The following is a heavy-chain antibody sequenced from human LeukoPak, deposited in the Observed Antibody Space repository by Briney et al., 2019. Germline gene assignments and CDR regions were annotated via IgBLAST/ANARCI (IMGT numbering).Heavy chain of an antibody. D-gene: IGHD1-14*01. J-gene: IGHJ4*02. CDR1: GFTFSDYS. V-gene: IGHV3-33*08. Sequence: GGSLRLSCAASGFTFSDYSMNWVRQAPGKGLEWVAVIAYGGSRAFYADSVKGRFTISRDNSKNTMSVQMDDLRAEDTAVYYCTRYNNDHFDYWGQGTLVTVSS. CDR3: TRYNNDHFDY. CDR2: IAYGGSRA.